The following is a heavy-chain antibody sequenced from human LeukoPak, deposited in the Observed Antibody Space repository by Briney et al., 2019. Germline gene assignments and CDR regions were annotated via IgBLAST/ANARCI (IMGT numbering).Heavy chain of an antibody. CDR2: IRYDGSNK. J-gene: IGHJ3*02. V-gene: IGHV3-30*02. D-gene: IGHD2-2*01. Sequence: GGSLRLSCAASGFTFSSYGMHWVRQAPGKGLEWVAFIRYDGSNKYYADSVKGRFTISRDNSKNTLYLQMNSLRAEDTAVYYCAKGWGVVVPAAINGVAFDIWGQGTMVTVSS. CDR1: GFTFSSYG. CDR3: AKGWGVVVPAAINGVAFDI.